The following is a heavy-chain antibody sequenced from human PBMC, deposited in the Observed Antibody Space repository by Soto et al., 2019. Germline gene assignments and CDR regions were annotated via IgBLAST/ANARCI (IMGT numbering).Heavy chain of an antibody. CDR3: KRSNSAYYYSGRAV. J-gene: IGHJ6*02. CDR1: GDSISSYY. D-gene: IGHD4-4*01. CDR2: IYYSGST. V-gene: IGHV4-59*01. Sequence: SETLSLTCTVSGDSISSYYWSWIRQPPGKGLEWIGYIYYSGSTNYNPSLKSRVTISIGTSKNQFSLELSSVTAADTAVYYCKRSNSAYYYSGRAVWAQGTTVPVSS.